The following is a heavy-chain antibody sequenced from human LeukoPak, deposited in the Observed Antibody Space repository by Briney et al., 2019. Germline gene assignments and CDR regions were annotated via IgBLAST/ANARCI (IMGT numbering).Heavy chain of an antibody. D-gene: IGHD3-10*01. J-gene: IGHJ4*02. CDR1: GFTFSSYS. CDR2: ISSSSSYR. V-gene: IGHV3-21*01. CDR3: ASGITMVRGPTHFDY. Sequence: GGSLRLSCAASGFTFSSYSMNWVRQAPGKGLEWVSSISSSSSYRYYADSVKGRFTISRDNAKNSLYLQMNSLRAEDTAAYYCASGITMVRGPTHFDYWGQGTLVTVSS.